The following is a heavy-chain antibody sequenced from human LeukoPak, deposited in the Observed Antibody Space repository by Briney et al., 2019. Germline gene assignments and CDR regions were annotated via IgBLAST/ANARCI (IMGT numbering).Heavy chain of an antibody. D-gene: IGHD5-24*01. Sequence: GGSLRLSCAASGFTVSSNYMSWVRQAPGKGLEWVANMKQDGSEKYYVDSVKGRFTISRDNAKNSLYLQMNSLRAEDTAVYYCARDSLMAEGLFDYWGQGTLVTVSS. CDR1: GFTVSSNY. CDR2: MKQDGSEK. CDR3: ARDSLMAEGLFDY. J-gene: IGHJ4*02. V-gene: IGHV3-7*01.